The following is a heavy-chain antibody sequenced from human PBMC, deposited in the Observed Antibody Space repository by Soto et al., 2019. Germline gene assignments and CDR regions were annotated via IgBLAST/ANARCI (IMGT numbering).Heavy chain of an antibody. CDR1: GGSISTSNW. J-gene: IGHJ4*02. CDR2: VYHSVST. CDR3: ARTRTIVTRFDY. D-gene: IGHD2-15*01. Sequence: QVQLQESGPGLVKPSGTLSLTCAGSGGSISTSNWWSWVRQPPGKGLEWIGEVYHSVSTNYHPSFKRRVAMAVDKSKNQFFLKLNAVTAADTALYYWARTRTIVTRFDYWGQGSLVTVSS. V-gene: IGHV4-4*02.